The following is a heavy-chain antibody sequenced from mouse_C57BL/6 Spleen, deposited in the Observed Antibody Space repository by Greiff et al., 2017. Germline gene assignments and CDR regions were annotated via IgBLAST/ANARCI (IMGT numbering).Heavy chain of an antibody. V-gene: IGHV1-69*01. D-gene: IGHD1-1*01. J-gene: IGHJ1*03. Sequence: QVQLKESGAELVMPGASVKLSCKASGYTFTSYWMHWVKQRPGQGLEWIGEIDPSDSYTNYNQKFKGKSTLTVDKSSSTAYMQLSSLTSEDSAVYYCARFPHYYGSSYGYFDVWGTGTTVTVSS. CDR1: GYTFTSYW. CDR2: IDPSDSYT. CDR3: ARFPHYYGSSYGYFDV.